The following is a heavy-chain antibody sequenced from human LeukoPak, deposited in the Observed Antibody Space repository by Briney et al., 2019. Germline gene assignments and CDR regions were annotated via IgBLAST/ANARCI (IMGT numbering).Heavy chain of an antibody. CDR2: ISPSGGST. D-gene: IGHD4-23*01. V-gene: IGHV3-23*01. CDR3: AKGGGGNFPFDY. Sequence: GGSLRLSCAASGFTFSSYAMNWLRRAPGKGLEWVSAISPSGGSTYYADSVKGRFTISRDNSQLYLQMTSLRAEDTAVYYRAKGGGGNFPFDYRGQGTLVTVPS. J-gene: IGHJ4*02. CDR1: GFTFSSYA.